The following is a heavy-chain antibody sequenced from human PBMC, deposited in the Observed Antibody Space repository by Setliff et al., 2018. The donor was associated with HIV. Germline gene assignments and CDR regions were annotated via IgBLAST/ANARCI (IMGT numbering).Heavy chain of an antibody. CDR1: GYSISSRYY. Sequence: SETLSLTCTVSGYSISSRYYWGWIRQPPGKGLEWIGSVYHTGSTYYNPSLKSRVTMSADTSKNQFSLKLSSVTAADTAVYYCARRIYGNNPYFDYWSQGTLVTVSS. V-gene: IGHV4-38-2*02. CDR2: VYHTGST. CDR3: ARRIYGNNPYFDY. J-gene: IGHJ4*02. D-gene: IGHD4-17*01.